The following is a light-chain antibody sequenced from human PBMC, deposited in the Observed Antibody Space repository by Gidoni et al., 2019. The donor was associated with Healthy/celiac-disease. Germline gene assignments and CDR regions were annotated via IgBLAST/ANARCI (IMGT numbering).Light chain of an antibody. CDR1: QSVSSN. CDR2: GAS. V-gene: IGKV3-15*01. CDR3: QQYNNWPRN. Sequence: EIVMTQSPATLSVSPGERATLSCRASQSVSSNLAWYQQKPGQAPRLLIYGASTRATGIPARFSGSGSGTEFTLTISSLQSEDFAVYYCQQYNNWPRNFXQXTKLEIK. J-gene: IGKJ2*02.